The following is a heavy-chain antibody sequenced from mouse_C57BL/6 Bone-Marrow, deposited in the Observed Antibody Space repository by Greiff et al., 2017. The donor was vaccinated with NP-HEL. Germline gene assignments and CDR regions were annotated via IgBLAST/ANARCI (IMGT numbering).Heavy chain of an antibody. D-gene: IGHD1-1*01. CDR2: IYPGDGDT. CDR1: GYAFSSYW. J-gene: IGHJ2*01. CDR3: AREVYGSSYAFDY. Sequence: QVQLQQSGAELVKPGASVKISCKASGYAFSSYWMNWVKQRPGKGLEWIGQIYPGDGDTNYNGKFKGKATLTADKSSSTAYMQLSSLTSEDSAVYFCAREVYGSSYAFDYWGQGTTLTVSS. V-gene: IGHV1-80*01.